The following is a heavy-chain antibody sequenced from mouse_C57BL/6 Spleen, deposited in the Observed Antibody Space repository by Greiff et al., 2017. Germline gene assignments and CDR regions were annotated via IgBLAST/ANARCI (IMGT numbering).Heavy chain of an antibody. CDR2: ISSGSSTI. V-gene: IGHV5-17*01. Sequence: EVQRVESGGGLVKPGGSLKLSCAASGFTFSDYGMHWVRQAPEKGLEWVAYISSGSSTIYYADTVKGRFTISRDNAKNTLFLQMTSLRSEDTAMYYCARQITTVVATRYFDVWGTGTTVTVSS. J-gene: IGHJ1*03. CDR1: GFTFSDYG. D-gene: IGHD1-1*01. CDR3: ARQITTVVATRYFDV.